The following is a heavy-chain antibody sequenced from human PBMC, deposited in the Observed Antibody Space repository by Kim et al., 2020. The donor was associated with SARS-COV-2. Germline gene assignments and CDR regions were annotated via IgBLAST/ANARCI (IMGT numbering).Heavy chain of an antibody. CDR3: ARPRSIKGAAGIYYYYGMDV. V-gene: IGHV1-46*01. CDR2: INPSGGST. CDR1: GYTFTSYY. Sequence: ASVKVSCKASGYTFTSYYMHWVRQAPGQGLEWMGIINPSGGSTSYAQKFQGRVTMTRDTSTSTVYMELSSLRSEDTAVYYCARPRSIKGAAGIYYYYGMDVWGQGTTVTVSS. J-gene: IGHJ6*02. D-gene: IGHD6-13*01.